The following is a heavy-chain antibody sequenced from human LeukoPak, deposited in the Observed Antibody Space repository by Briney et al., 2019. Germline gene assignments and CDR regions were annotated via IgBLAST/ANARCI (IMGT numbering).Heavy chain of an antibody. V-gene: IGHV3-23*01. CDR3: ARLREIPVFGVVTKSTSYFDY. D-gene: IGHD3-3*01. CDR2: TSSSDSGK. Sequence: SSETLSLTCTVSGGSISSYYWSWVRQAPGKGLEWVAATSSSDSGKYHADSVRGRFTISRDNSKNTVYLQMNSLRAEDTAVYYCARLREIPVFGVVTKSTSYFDYWGQGTLVTVSS. J-gene: IGHJ4*02. CDR1: GGSISSYY.